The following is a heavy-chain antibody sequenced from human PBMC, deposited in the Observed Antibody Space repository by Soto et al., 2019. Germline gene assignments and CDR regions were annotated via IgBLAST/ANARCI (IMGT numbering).Heavy chain of an antibody. D-gene: IGHD3-10*01. CDR3: ARHGYYGSGSRGLCDY. Sequence: KTSETLSLTCTVSGGSISSSSYYWGWIRQPPGKGLEWIGSIYYSGSTYYNPSLKSRVTISVDTSKNQFSLKLSSVTAADTAVYYCARHGYYGSGSRGLCDYWGQGTLVTVSS. CDR1: GGSISSSSYY. CDR2: IYYSGST. J-gene: IGHJ4*02. V-gene: IGHV4-39*01.